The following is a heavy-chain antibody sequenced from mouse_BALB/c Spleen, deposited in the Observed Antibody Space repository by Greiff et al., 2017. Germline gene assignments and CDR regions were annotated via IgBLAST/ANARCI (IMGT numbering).Heavy chain of an antibody. Sequence: VQLQQSGAELARPGASVKMSCKASGYTFTSYTMHWVKQRPGQGLEWIGYINPSSGYTNYNQKFKDKATLTADKSSSTAYMQLSSLTSEDSAVYYCASYYRYDGRFDYWGQGTTLTVSS. V-gene: IGHV1-4*01. CDR1: GYTFTSYT. D-gene: IGHD2-14*01. J-gene: IGHJ2*01. CDR2: INPSSGYT. CDR3: ASYYRYDGRFDY.